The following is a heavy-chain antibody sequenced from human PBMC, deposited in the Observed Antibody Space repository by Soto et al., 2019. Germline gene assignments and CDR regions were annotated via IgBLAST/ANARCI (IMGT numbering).Heavy chain of an antibody. Sequence: ASVKVSCKASGYTFTSYYMHWVRQAPGQGLEWMGIINPSGGSTSYAQKFQGRVTMTRDTSTSTVYMELSSLRSEDTAVYYCATRLTTVTTDYYFDYWGQGTLVTVSS. CDR2: INPSGGST. CDR1: GYTFTSYY. D-gene: IGHD4-4*01. V-gene: IGHV1-46*03. CDR3: ATRLTTVTTDYYFDY. J-gene: IGHJ4*02.